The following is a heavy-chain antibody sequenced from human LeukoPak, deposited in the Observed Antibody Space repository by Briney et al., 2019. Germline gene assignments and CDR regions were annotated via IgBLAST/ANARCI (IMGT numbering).Heavy chain of an antibody. CDR2: FDPEDGET. D-gene: IGHD3-16*01. CDR1: GYTLTELS. CDR3: ATDWGHKGAFDI. Sequence: ASVKVSCKVSGYTLTELSMHWVRQAPGKGLEWMGGFDPEDGETIYAQKFQGRVTMTKDTSTDTAYMELSSLRSEDTAVYYCATDWGHKGAFDIWGQGTMVTVSS. V-gene: IGHV1-24*01. J-gene: IGHJ3*02.